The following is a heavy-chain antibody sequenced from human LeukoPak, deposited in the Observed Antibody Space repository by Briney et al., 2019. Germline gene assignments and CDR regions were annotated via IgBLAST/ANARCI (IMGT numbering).Heavy chain of an antibody. Sequence: PSETLSLTCTVSGGSISSYYWSWIRQPPGKGLEWIGYIYYSGSTNYNPSLKSRVTISVDTSKNQFSLKLSSVTAADTAVYYCARLNSDYGDYSGVWGQGTTVTVSS. J-gene: IGHJ6*02. CDR1: GGSISSYY. CDR3: ARLNSDYGDYSGV. CDR2: IYYSGST. V-gene: IGHV4-59*08. D-gene: IGHD4-17*01.